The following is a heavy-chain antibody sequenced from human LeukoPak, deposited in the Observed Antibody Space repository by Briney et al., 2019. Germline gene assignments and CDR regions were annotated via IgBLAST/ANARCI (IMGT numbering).Heavy chain of an antibody. CDR1: GYTFTGYY. J-gene: IGHJ4*02. Sequence: ASVKVSCKASGYTFTGYYMHWVRQAPGQGLEWMGRINPNSGGTNYAQKFQGRVTTTRDTSISTAYMELSRLRSDDTAVYYCARDPPRSTSSKAPFDYWGQGTLVTVSS. V-gene: IGHV1-2*06. CDR2: INPNSGGT. D-gene: IGHD2-2*01. CDR3: ARDPPRSTSSKAPFDY.